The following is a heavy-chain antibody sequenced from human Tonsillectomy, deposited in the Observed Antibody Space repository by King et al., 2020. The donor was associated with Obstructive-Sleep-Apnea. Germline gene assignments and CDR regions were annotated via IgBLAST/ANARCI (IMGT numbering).Heavy chain of an antibody. V-gene: IGHV4-30-4*01. Sequence: VQLQESGPGLVKPSQTLSLTCTVSGGSIRSGDYYWNWIRQSPGKGLEWIGYIFHSGSSYCHPSLECRVSISVDTSMSQFSLRLSSLTATDTAVYYFARARVSPSATAGDLDYWGQGTLVTVSS. CDR1: GGSIRSGDYY. CDR3: ARARVSPSATAGDLDY. CDR2: IFHSGSS. D-gene: IGHD7-27*01. J-gene: IGHJ4*02.